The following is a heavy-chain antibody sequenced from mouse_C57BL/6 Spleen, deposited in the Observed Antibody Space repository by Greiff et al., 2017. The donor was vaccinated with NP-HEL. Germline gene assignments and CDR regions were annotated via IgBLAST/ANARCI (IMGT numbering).Heavy chain of an antibody. V-gene: IGHV1-63*01. J-gene: IGHJ1*03. CDR1: GYTFTNYW. Sequence: QVQLQQSGAELVRPGPSVKMSCKASGYTFTNYWIGWAKQRPGHGLEWIGDIYPGGGYTNYNEKFKGKATLTADKSSSTAYMQFSSLTSEDSAIYYCAREGYYGSSSTRYFDVWGTGTTVTVSS. D-gene: IGHD1-1*01. CDR2: IYPGGGYT. CDR3: AREGYYGSSSTRYFDV.